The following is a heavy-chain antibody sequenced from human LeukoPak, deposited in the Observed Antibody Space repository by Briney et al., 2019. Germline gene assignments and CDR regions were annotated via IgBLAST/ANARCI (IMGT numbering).Heavy chain of an antibody. Sequence: KPGGSLRLSCAASGFTFGTYGMSWVRQAPGKGLEWVSSIDGSSSSTYIYYVDSVKGRFTISRDNAKNSLYLQMNSLRAEDTAVYYCARDRYYYDSSGYSLRPNIAFDIWGQGTMVTVSS. CDR3: ARDRYYYDSSGYSLRPNIAFDI. V-gene: IGHV3-21*01. CDR2: IDGSSSSTYI. J-gene: IGHJ3*02. D-gene: IGHD3-22*01. CDR1: GFTFGTYG.